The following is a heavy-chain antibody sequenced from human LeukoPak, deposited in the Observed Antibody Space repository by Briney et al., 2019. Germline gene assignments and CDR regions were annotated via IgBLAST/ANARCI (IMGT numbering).Heavy chain of an antibody. D-gene: IGHD5-18*01. V-gene: IGHV1-3*01. Sequence: ASVKVSCKASGYTFTSYAMHWVRQAPGQRLEWMGWINAGNGNTKYSQKFQGRVTITRDTSASTAYMELSSLRSEDTAVYYCAMSVDTAMGPPHAGYWGQGTLVTVSS. J-gene: IGHJ4*02. CDR3: AMSVDTAMGPPHAGY. CDR2: INAGNGNT. CDR1: GYTFTSYA.